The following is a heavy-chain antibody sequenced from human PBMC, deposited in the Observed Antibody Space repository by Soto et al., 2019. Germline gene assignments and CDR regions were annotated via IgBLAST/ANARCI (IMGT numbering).Heavy chain of an antibody. CDR3: ATVGGPPETYYYDRIRNAFDI. CDR1: GYTLTELS. Sequence: ASVKVSCKVSGYTLTELSMHWVRQAPGKGLEWMGGFDPEDGETIYAQKFQGRVTMTEDTSTDTAYMELSSLRSEDTAVYYCATVGGPPETYYYDRIRNAFDIWGQGTMVTVSS. V-gene: IGHV1-24*01. D-gene: IGHD3-22*01. J-gene: IGHJ3*02. CDR2: FDPEDGET.